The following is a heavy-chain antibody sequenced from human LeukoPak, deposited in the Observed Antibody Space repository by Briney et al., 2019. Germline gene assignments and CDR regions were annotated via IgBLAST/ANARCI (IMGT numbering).Heavy chain of an antibody. J-gene: IGHJ5*02. CDR2: IYYSGST. CDR3: ARGRTYQLPPGWFDP. D-gene: IGHD2-2*01. CDR1: GGSISSYY. Sequence: TSETLSLTCTVSGGSISSYYWSWIRQPPGKGLEWIGYIYYSGSTNYNPSLKSRVTISVDTSKNQFSLKLSSVTAADTAVYYCARGRTYQLPPGWFDPWGQGTLVTVSS. V-gene: IGHV4-59*01.